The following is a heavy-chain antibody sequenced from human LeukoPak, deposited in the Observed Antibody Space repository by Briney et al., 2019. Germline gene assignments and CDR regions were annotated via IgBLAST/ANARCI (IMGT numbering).Heavy chain of an antibody. CDR3: ATASIVGTTTTYYYYYMDV. Sequence: PGGSLRLSCAASGFTFSSYWMSWVRQAPGKGLEWVANIKQDGSEKYYVDSVKGRFTISRDNAKNSLYLQMNSLRAEDTAVYYCATASIVGTTTTYYYYYMDVWGKGTTVTVSS. CDR1: GFTFSSYW. V-gene: IGHV3-7*01. CDR2: IKQDGSEK. D-gene: IGHD1-26*01. J-gene: IGHJ6*03.